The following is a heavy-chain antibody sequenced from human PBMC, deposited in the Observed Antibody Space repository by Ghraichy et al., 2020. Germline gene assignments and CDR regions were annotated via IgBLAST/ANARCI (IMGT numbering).Heavy chain of an antibody. V-gene: IGHV4-61*01. CDR1: GGSVSSGSYY. Sequence: SETLSLTCTVSGGSVSSGSYYWSWIRQPPGKGLEWIGYIYYSGSTNYNPSLKSRVTISVDTSKNQFSLKLSSVTAADTAVYYCARVSSSYDFWSGYSPYYYYYYMDVWGKGTTVTVSS. J-gene: IGHJ6*03. D-gene: IGHD3-3*01. CDR3: ARVSSSYDFWSGYSPYYYYYYMDV. CDR2: IYYSGST.